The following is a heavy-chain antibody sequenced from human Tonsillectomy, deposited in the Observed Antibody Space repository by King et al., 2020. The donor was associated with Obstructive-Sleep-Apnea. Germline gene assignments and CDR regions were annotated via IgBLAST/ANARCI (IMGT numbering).Heavy chain of an antibody. D-gene: IGHD3-10*01. J-gene: IGHJ4*02. Sequence: QLVQSGGGLVQPGRSLRLSCAASGFTFDDYAMHWVRRAPGKGLEWVSGISWNSGSIGYADSVKGRFTISRDNAKNSLYLQMNSLRAEDTALYYCAIDIRGGQTTIVRVVIFHYWGQGTLVTVSS. CDR1: GFTFDDYA. V-gene: IGHV3-9*01. CDR2: ISWNSGSI. CDR3: AIDIRGGQTTIVRVVIFHY.